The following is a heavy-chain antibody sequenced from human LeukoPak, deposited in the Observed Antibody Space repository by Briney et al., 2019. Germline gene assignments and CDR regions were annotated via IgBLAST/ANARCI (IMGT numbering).Heavy chain of an antibody. Sequence: GASVKVSRKASGYTFTGYYIHWVRQAPGQGLEWMGWINPNSGGTNYAQKFQGRVTMTRDTSISTAYMELSRLRSDDTAVYYCARVLERHFDYWGQGTLVTVSS. CDR1: GYTFTGYY. V-gene: IGHV1-2*02. CDR2: INPNSGGT. J-gene: IGHJ4*02. CDR3: ARVLERHFDY. D-gene: IGHD1-1*01.